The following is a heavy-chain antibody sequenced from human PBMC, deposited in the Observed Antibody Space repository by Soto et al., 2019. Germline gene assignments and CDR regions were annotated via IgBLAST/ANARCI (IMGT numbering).Heavy chain of an antibody. CDR2: VSFDGSLK. D-gene: IGHD2-2*01. Sequence: PGGSLRLSCVASEVIFSNSAMHWVRQAPGKGLEWVAVVSFDGSLKYYADSVEGRFTISRDSSKNTLYLQMNSLRPEDTAVYYCARDGPSSLTSYFDYWGQGTLVTAPQ. CDR3: ARDGPSSLTSYFDY. V-gene: IGHV3-30*04. CDR1: EVIFSNSA. J-gene: IGHJ4*02.